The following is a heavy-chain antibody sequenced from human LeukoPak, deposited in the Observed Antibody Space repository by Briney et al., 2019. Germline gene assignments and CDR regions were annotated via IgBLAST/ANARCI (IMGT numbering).Heavy chain of an antibody. CDR3: AKDFYCSSTSCPKYY. Sequence: GGSLRLSCAASGFTFTNYWMHWVRQAPGKGLEWVAVISYDGSNKYYADSVKGRFTISRDNSKNTLYLQMNSLRAEDTAVYYCAKDFYCSSTSCPKYYWGQGTLVTVSS. D-gene: IGHD2-2*01. CDR2: ISYDGSNK. J-gene: IGHJ4*02. CDR1: GFTFTNYW. V-gene: IGHV3-30*18.